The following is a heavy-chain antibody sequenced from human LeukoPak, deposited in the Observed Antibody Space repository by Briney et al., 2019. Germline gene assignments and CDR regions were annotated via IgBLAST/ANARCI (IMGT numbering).Heavy chain of an antibody. CDR2: IYHSGST. Sequence: PSETLSLTCTVSGYSISSGYYWGWIRQPPGKGLEWIGSIYHSGSTYYNPSLKSRVTISVDTSKNQFSLKLSSVTAADTAVYYCARGGAYFDWFPTPNYYYYYYMDVWGKGTTVTISS. J-gene: IGHJ6*03. CDR1: GYSISSGYY. V-gene: IGHV4-38-2*02. CDR3: ARGGAYFDWFPTPNYYYYYYMDV. D-gene: IGHD3-9*01.